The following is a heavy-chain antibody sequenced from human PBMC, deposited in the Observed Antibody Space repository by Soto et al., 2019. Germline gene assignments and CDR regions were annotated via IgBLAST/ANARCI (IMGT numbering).Heavy chain of an antibody. J-gene: IGHJ5*02. V-gene: IGHV4-30-4*01. D-gene: IGHD3-10*01. CDR1: GGSISSGDYY. CDR2: IYYSGST. CDR3: ARVRELGNYNWFDP. Sequence: KASETLSLTCTVSGGSISSGDYYWSWIRQPPGKGLEWIGYIYYSGSTYYNPSLKSRVTISVDTSKNQFSLKLSSVTAADTAVYYCARVRELGNYNWFDPWGQGTLVTVSS.